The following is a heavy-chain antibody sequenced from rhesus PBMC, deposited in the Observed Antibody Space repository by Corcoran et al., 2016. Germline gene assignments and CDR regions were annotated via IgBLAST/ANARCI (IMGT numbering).Heavy chain of an antibody. D-gene: IGHD6-13*01. V-gene: IGHV4S7*01. CDR3: AREVVVGIAAGRDVDY. Sequence: QVQLQESGPGVVKPSETLSLTCAVSGGSISGYYLWSWIRQPPGKGLELIGYIYGCSGSTSYNPSLKSRFIISIDPSKNQFSLKLSSVTAADTAVYYCAREVVVGIAAGRDVDYWGQGVLVTVSS. CDR2: IYGCSGST. J-gene: IGHJ4*01. CDR1: GGSISGYYL.